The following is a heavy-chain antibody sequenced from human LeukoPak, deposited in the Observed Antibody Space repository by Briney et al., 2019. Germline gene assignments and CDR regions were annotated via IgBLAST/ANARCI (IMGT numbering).Heavy chain of an antibody. CDR1: GGSISSYY. J-gene: IGHJ4*02. CDR3: ARSARDSSGYYYFDY. V-gene: IGHV4-4*07. D-gene: IGHD3-22*01. Sequence: SETLSLTCTVSGGSISSYYWSWIPQPAGKGLEWIGRIYTSGSTNYNPSLKSRVTMSVETSKNQFSVKLSSVTAADTAVYYCARSARDSSGYYYFDYWGQGTLVTVSS. CDR2: IYTSGST.